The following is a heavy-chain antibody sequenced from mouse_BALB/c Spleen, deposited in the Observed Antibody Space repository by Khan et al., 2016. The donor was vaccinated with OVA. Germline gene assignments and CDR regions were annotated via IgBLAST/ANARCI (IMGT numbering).Heavy chain of an antibody. CDR2: VSTGGGYT. CDR1: GFTFSTYG. CDR3: ARLAYYYDSEGFAY. D-gene: IGHD1-1*01. V-gene: IGHV5-6*01. J-gene: IGHJ3*01. Sequence: EVKLVESGGDLVKPGGSLKLSCAASGFTFSTYGMSWVRQTPDKRLEWVATVSTGGGYTYYPDSVKGRFTISRDNAKNTLYLQMSSLNSEDTAMFYCARLAYYYDSEGFAYWGQGTLVTVSA.